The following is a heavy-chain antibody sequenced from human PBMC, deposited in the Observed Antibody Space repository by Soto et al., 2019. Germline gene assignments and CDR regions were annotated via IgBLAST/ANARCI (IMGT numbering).Heavy chain of an antibody. CDR3: ASVGVSSSSNAEDFDY. Sequence: SETVSLTCTFSCGAISSSSYYWGWIRQPPVKGLEWIGSIYYSGSTYYNPSLKSRVIISVDTSKNQFSLKLSSVTAADTAVYYCASVGVSSSSNAEDFDYWGQGTLVTVSS. CDR2: IYYSGST. D-gene: IGHD6-6*01. V-gene: IGHV4-39*01. CDR1: CGAISSSSYY. J-gene: IGHJ4*02.